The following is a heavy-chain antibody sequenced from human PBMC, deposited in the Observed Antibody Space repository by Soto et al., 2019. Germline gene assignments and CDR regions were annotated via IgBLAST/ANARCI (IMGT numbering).Heavy chain of an antibody. V-gene: IGHV1-18*04. CDR2: ISAYNGNT. D-gene: IGHD3-16*02. CDR1: GYTFTGYY. Sequence: ASVKVSCKASGYTFTGYYMHWVRQAPGQGLEWMGWISAYNGNTNYAQKLQGRVTMTTDTSTSTAYMELSSLTSEDTAVYYCARGYDYVWGSYRSDAFDIWGQGTMVTVSS. CDR3: ARGYDYVWGSYRSDAFDI. J-gene: IGHJ3*02.